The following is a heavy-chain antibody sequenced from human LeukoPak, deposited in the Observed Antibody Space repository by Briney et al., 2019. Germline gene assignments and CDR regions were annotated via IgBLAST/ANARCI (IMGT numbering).Heavy chain of an antibody. D-gene: IGHD4-17*01. Sequence: ASVKVSXKASGYTFTSYDINWVRQATGQGLEWMGWMNPNSGNTGYAQKFQGRVTITRNTSISTAYMELSSLRSEDTAAYYCARANYGDSGWFDPWGQGTLVTVSS. V-gene: IGHV1-8*03. CDR3: ARANYGDSGWFDP. CDR2: MNPNSGNT. J-gene: IGHJ5*02. CDR1: GYTFTSYD.